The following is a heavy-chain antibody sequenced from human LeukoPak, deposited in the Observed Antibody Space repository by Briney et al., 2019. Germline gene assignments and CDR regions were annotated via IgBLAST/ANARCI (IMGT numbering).Heavy chain of an antibody. D-gene: IGHD4-23*01. CDR3: ARRMVIPAFDI. CDR2: ISAYKGNT. V-gene: IGHV1-18*01. J-gene: IGHJ3*02. CDR1: GYTFTIYG. Sequence: ASVKVSCKASGYTFTIYGVSWVRQAPGQGLEWMGWISAYKGNTNYVQKLQGRVTLTTDTSPRTAYMELRSVRSDVTAVYYCARRMVIPAFDIWDQGTMVTVSS.